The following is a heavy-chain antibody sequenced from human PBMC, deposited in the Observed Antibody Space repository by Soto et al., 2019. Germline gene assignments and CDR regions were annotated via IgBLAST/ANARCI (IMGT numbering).Heavy chain of an antibody. J-gene: IGHJ4*02. V-gene: IGHV3-48*01. Sequence: VRQAPGKGLEWISFIITSSTTMYYADSVKGRSTISRDNAKNSLYLQMNSLRAEDTAVYYCARVAYYHSESWGFDYWGQGILVTVSS. CDR3: ARVAYYHSESWGFDY. D-gene: IGHD3-10*01. CDR2: IITSSTTM.